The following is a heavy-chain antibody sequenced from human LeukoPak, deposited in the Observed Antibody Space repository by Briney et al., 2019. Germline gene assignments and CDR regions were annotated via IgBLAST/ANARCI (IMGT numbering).Heavy chain of an antibody. CDR1: GYSISSGYY. D-gene: IGHD3-10*01. Sequence: AETLSLTCTLSGYSISSGYYWGWIRQPPGKGLAWIGSIYHSGSTSYNPSLNSRVTISVATSKNQFSLKLSSVTAGDAAVYYCARSNGYGLVDNWGQGTMVTVSS. CDR2: IYHSGST. CDR3: ARSNGYGLVDN. V-gene: IGHV4-38-2*02. J-gene: IGHJ3*01.